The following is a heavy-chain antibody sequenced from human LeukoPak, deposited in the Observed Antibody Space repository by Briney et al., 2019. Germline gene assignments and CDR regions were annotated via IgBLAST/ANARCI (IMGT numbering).Heavy chain of an antibody. D-gene: IGHD2-2*02. CDR3: ATRVVPAAIWYFDL. J-gene: IGHJ2*01. V-gene: IGHV4-39*01. Sequence: SETLSLTCTVSGGSISSSSDYWGWIRQPPGKGLEWIGSIYYSGSTYNPSLKSRVTISVDTSKNQFSLKLSSVTAADTAVYYCATRVVPAAIWYFDLWGRGTLVTVSS. CDR2: IYYSGST. CDR1: GGSISSSSDY.